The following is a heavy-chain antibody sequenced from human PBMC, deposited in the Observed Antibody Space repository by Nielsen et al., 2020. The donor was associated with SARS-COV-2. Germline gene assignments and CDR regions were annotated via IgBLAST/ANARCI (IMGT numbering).Heavy chain of an antibody. V-gene: IGHV4-59*01. CDR1: GGSISSYY. J-gene: IGHJ6*02. CDR3: ARAVPGYYYGMDV. CDR2: ISYGGNT. D-gene: IGHD3-10*01. Sequence: SETLSLTCTVSGGSISSYYWSWIRQPPGKGLEWIGYISYGGNTYYNPSLKSRVTISLDTSKNRFSLKLSSVTAADTAVYYCARAVPGYYYGMDVWGQGTTVTVSS.